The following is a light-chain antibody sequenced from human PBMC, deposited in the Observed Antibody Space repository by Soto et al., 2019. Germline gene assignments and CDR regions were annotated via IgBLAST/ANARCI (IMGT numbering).Light chain of an antibody. CDR3: MQVLQTPLT. Sequence: DIVMTQSPLSLPVTPGEPASISCRSSQSLLHSNGYNYLGWFLQKPGQSPQLLIYLGSGRASGVPDRFSGSGSGTDFTLKISRVEAEDVGVYYCMQVLQTPLTFGGGTK. CDR2: LGS. V-gene: IGKV2-28*01. J-gene: IGKJ4*01. CDR1: QSLLHSNGYNY.